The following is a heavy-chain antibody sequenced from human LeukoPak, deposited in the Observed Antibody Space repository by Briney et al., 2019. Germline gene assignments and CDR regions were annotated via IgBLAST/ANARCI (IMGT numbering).Heavy chain of an antibody. V-gene: IGHV3-21*01. CDR2: ISSSSSYI. J-gene: IGHJ4*02. D-gene: IGHD4-17*01. Sequence: GGSLRLSCAASGFTFSSYSMNWVRQAPGKGLEWVSSISSSSSYIYYADSVKGRFTISRDNAKNSLYLQMNSLRAEDTAVYYCARDAAGDYCLDYWGQGTLVTVSS. CDR3: ARDAAGDYCLDY. CDR1: GFTFSSYS.